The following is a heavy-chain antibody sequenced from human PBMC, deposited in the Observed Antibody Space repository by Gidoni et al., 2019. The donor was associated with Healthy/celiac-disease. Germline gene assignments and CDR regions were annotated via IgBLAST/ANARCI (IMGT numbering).Heavy chain of an antibody. Sequence: QAERKGLEWIGYIYYSGSTYYNPSLKSRVTISVDTSRNLFSLKLSSVNAAGTAVYCGARCPAAPWWWFDPWGQGTLVTVSS. CDR2: IYYSGST. D-gene: IGHD2-2*01. CDR3: ARCPAAPWWWFDP. J-gene: IGHJ5*01. V-gene: IGHV4-30-4*01.